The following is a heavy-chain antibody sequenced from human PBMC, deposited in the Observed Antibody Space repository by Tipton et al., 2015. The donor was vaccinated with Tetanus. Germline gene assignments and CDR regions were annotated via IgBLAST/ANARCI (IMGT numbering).Heavy chain of an antibody. D-gene: IGHD6-19*01. J-gene: IGHJ4*02. V-gene: IGHV3-21*01. CDR1: GFTFSTYG. CDR3: ARDVAVAVGA. Sequence: SLRLSCPASGFTFSTYGMHWVRQAPGKGLEWVSSISSSSSYIYYADSVKGRFTISRDNAKNSLYLQMNSLRAEDTAVYYCARDVAVAVGAWGQGTLVTVSS. CDR2: ISSSSSYI.